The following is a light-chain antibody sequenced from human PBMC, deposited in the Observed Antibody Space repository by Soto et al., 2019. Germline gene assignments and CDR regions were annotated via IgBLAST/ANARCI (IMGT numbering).Light chain of an antibody. CDR1: SSDVGGYNY. Sequence: QSALTQPASVSGSPGQSITISCTGTSSDVGGYNYVSWYQQHPGKAPKLMIYDVSNRPSGVSNRFSGSKSGNTASLTISGPQAEDEADYYCSSYTSSSDVVFGRGTQLTVL. V-gene: IGLV2-14*01. CDR2: DVS. CDR3: SSYTSSSDVV. J-gene: IGLJ2*01.